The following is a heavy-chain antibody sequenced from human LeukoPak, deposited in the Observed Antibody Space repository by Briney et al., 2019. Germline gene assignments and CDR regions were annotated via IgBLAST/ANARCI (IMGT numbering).Heavy chain of an antibody. D-gene: IGHD6-19*01. J-gene: IGHJ4*02. Sequence: GASVKVSCKASGYTFSDHYIHWVRQAPGQGPEWMGRIIPILGIANYAQKFQGRVTITADKSTSTAYMELSSLRSEDTAVYYCARDITVSIGYSSGWYPEGYYFDYWGQGTLVTVSS. CDR2: IIPILGIA. V-gene: IGHV1-69*04. CDR3: ARDITVSIGYSSGWYPEGYYFDY. CDR1: GYTFSDHY.